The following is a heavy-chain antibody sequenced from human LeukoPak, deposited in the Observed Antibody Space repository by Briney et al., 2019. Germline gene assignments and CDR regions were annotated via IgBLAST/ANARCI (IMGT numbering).Heavy chain of an antibody. J-gene: IGHJ4*02. CDR2: ISYDGSNK. Sequence: GVSLRLSCAASGFTFSSYGMHWVRQAPGKGLEWVAVISYDGSNKYYADSVKGRFTISRDNSKNTLYLQMNSLRAEDTAVYYCAKDRFGNYDILTGPLGYWGQGTLVTVSS. D-gene: IGHD3-9*01. CDR1: GFTFSSYG. V-gene: IGHV3-30*18. CDR3: AKDRFGNYDILTGPLGY.